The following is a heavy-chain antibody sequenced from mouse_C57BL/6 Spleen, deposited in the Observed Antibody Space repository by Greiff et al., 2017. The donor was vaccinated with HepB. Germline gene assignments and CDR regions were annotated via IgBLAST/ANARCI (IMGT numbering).Heavy chain of an antibody. J-gene: IGHJ1*03. D-gene: IGHD1-1*01. Sequence: VQLQQSDAELVKPGASVKISCKVSGYTFTDHTIHWMKQRPEQGLEWIGYIYPRDGSTKYNEKFKGKPTLTADKSSSTAYMQLNSLTSEDSAVYFCARGRDYYAGYFDVWGTGTTVTVSS. CDR1: GYTFTDHT. CDR3: ARGRDYYAGYFDV. V-gene: IGHV1-78*01. CDR2: IYPRDGST.